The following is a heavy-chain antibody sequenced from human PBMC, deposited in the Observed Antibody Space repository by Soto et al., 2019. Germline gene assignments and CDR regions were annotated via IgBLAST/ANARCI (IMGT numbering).Heavy chain of an antibody. Sequence: TSETLSLTCTVSGGSISSGGYYWSWIRQHPGKGLEWIGYIYYSGSTYYNPSLKSRVTISVDTSKNQFSLKLSSVTAADTAVYYCARGVGGKLVTPSAWFDPCGQGPLVTVYS. CDR1: GGSISSGGYY. D-gene: IGHD6-13*01. CDR2: IYYSGST. CDR3: ARGVGGKLVTPSAWFDP. V-gene: IGHV4-31*03. J-gene: IGHJ5*02.